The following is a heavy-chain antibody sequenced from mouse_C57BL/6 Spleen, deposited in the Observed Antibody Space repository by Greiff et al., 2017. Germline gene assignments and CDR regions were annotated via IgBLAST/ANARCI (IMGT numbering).Heavy chain of an antibody. CDR1: GYSITGDY. CDR3: ARYGSSVWYFDV. J-gene: IGHJ1*03. V-gene: IGHV3-8*01. Sequence: EVKLQESGPGLAKPSPTLSLTCSVTGYSITGDYWNWIRKFPGNKLEYMGYINDSGSNYYNPSLKSRISITRDSSKDQYYLQWNSVTTADTATYYCARYGSSVWYFDVWGTGTTVTGSA. CDR2: INDSGSN. D-gene: IGHD1-1*01.